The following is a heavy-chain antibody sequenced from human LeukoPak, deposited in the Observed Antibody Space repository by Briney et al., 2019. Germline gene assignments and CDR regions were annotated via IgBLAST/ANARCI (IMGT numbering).Heavy chain of an antibody. J-gene: IGHJ6*03. CDR3: ARIYCGGDCRGYYYHYYMDV. D-gene: IGHD2-21*02. CDR2: IYISEST. CDR1: GVSISSGNYY. Sequence: PSETLSLTCTVSGVSISSGNYYWRWLRQPAGKGLEWIGRIYISESTNYNPSLKSRVTISVDRSKNQFTLKLSSVTAADTAVYYCARIYCGGDCRGYYYHYYMDVWGKGTTVTISS. V-gene: IGHV4-61*02.